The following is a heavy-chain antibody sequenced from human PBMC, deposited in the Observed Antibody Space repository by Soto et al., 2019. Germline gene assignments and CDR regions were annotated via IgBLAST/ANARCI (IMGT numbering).Heavy chain of an antibody. Sequence: QVQLVESGGGVVQPGRSLRLSCAASGFTFSSYAMHWVRQAPGKGLEWVAVISYDGSNKYYADSVKGRFTISRDNSKTTLYLQMNSLRAEDTAVYYCARDHVVVAATFRASYYGMDVWGQGTTVTVSS. V-gene: IGHV3-30-3*01. J-gene: IGHJ6*02. CDR2: ISYDGSNK. D-gene: IGHD2-15*01. CDR3: ARDHVVVAATFRASYYGMDV. CDR1: GFTFSSYA.